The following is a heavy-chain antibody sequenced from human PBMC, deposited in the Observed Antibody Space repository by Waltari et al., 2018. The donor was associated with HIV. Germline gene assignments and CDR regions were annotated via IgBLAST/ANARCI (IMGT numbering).Heavy chain of an antibody. CDR1: GFPFRSHA. J-gene: IGHJ6*02. Sequence: EVQLLASGGGLVQPGGSLRLSCAASGFPFRSHAMSWVRQAPGKGLEWVSAISGSGGSTYYADSVKGQFTISRDNSKNTLYLQMNSLRAEDTAVYYCAKGCGSGYYYYGMDVWGQGTTVTVSS. D-gene: IGHD2-21*01. CDR2: ISGSGGST. V-gene: IGHV3-23*01. CDR3: AKGCGSGYYYYGMDV.